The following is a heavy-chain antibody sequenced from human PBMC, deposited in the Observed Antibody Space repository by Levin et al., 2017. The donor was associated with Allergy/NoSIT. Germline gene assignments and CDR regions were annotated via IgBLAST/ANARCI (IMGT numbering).Heavy chain of an antibody. V-gene: IGHV3-23*01. D-gene: IGHD1-1*01. Sequence: LSLTCAASGFSFSKFAMSWVRQAPGKGLEWVAGISGSGGNTYYAGSVTGRLTISRDNSNNTLFLEMNSLRVEDTAVYYCAKEDANWNSGLFDPWGQGTQVTVSS. J-gene: IGHJ5*02. CDR2: ISGSGGNT. CDR1: GFSFSKFA. CDR3: AKEDANWNSGLFDP.